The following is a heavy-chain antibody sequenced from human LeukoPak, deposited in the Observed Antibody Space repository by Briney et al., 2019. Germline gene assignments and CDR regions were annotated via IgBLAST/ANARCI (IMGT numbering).Heavy chain of an antibody. CDR1: GFTFSSYG. CDR2: ISYDGSNK. V-gene: IGHV3-30*18. J-gene: IGHJ4*02. D-gene: IGHD3-22*01. CDR3: AKGPDNYDSSVYPDH. Sequence: GRSLRFSCAASGFTFSSYGMHWVRQAPGKGLEWVAVISYDGSNKYYADSVKGRFTISRDNSKNTLYLQKNSLSAEDTAVYYCAKGPDNYDSSVYPDHWGQGTLVTVSS.